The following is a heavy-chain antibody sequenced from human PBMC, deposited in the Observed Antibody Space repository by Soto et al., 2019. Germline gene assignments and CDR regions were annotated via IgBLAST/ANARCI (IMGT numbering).Heavy chain of an antibody. J-gene: IGHJ4*02. Sequence: PGGSLRLSCSASGFTFSSYAMSWVRQAPGKGLEWVSTISGSGVNTYYADSVKGRFTISRDNSKNTLYLQMNSLRAEDTAMYYCARPGVAAAPDDYWGQGNLVTVSS. CDR2: ISGSGVNT. V-gene: IGHV3-23*01. D-gene: IGHD6-13*01. CDR1: GFTFSSYA. CDR3: ARPGVAAAPDDY.